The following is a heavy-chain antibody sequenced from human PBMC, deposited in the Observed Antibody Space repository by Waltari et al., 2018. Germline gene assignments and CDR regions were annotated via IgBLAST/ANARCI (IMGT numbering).Heavy chain of an antibody. CDR1: GYSISSGYY. CDR3: ARLDEMATLEIDY. D-gene: IGHD5-12*01. V-gene: IGHV4-38-2*01. J-gene: IGHJ4*02. Sequence: QVQLQESGPGLVKPSETLSLTCAVSGYSISSGYYWGWIRQPPGKGLEWIGSIYHSGSTYYSPSLKSRVTISVDTSKNQFSLKLSSVTAADTAVYYCARLDEMATLEIDYWGQGTLVTVSS. CDR2: IYHSGST.